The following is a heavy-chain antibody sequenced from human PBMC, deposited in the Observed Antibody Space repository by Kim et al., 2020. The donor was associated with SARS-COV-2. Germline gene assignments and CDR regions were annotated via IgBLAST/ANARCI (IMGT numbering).Heavy chain of an antibody. V-gene: IGHV4-39*01. CDR2: IYYTGRT. D-gene: IGHD2-15*01. Sequence: SETLSLTCTVSGGSVSSSLYYWAWIRQPPGKGLEWIGSIYYTGRTYYNPSLKSRVSLSRDTSKNQFSLRLNSVTAADTAVYYCARRMESATGIAYWGQGTLATVSS. CDR1: GGSVSSSLYY. CDR3: ARRMESATGIAY. J-gene: IGHJ4*02.